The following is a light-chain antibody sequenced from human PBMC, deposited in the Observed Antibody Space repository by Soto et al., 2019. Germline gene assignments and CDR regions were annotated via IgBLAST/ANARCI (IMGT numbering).Light chain of an antibody. CDR2: GAS. J-gene: IGKJ1*01. Sequence: VGLKQSPGTLSLRQGERATLSCRASQSVSNNYLAWYQQKPGQAPRLLIYGASTRATGIPARFSGSGSGTEFTLTISSLQSEDFALYYCQQYNNWPRTFCQGTKVDIK. CDR1: QSVSNN. V-gene: IGKV3-15*01. CDR3: QQYNNWPRT.